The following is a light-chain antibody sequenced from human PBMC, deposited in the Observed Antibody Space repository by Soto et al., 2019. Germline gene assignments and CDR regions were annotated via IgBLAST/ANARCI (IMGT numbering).Light chain of an antibody. CDR1: QSISTF. J-gene: IGKJ2*01. V-gene: IGKV1-39*01. Sequence: DIQMTQSPSSLSASVGDRVTIACRASQSISTFLSWYQQKPGKAPKLLMYAASSLPSGVPSRFSGSGSGTDFTLTISSLQPEDFAIYYCQQSYSTPRTFGEGTKLEIK. CDR3: QQSYSTPRT. CDR2: AAS.